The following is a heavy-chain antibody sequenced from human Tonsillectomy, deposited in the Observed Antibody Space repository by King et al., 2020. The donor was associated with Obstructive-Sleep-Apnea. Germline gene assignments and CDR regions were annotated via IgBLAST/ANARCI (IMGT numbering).Heavy chain of an antibody. D-gene: IGHD2-2*01. CDR2: IRSKANSYAT. CDR1: GFTFSGSA. J-gene: IGHJ6*02. Sequence: VQLVESGGGLVQPGGSLKLSCAASGFTFSGSAMHWVRQASGKGLEWVGRIRSKANSYATAYAASVKGRFTISRDDSKNTAYLQMNSLKTADTAVYYCTRRAVVVVPAAIPSGMDVWGQGTTVTVSS. CDR3: TRRAVVVVPAAIPSGMDV. V-gene: IGHV3-73*01.